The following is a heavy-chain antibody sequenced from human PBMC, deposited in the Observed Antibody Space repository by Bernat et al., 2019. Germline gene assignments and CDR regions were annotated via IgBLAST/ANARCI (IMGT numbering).Heavy chain of an antibody. J-gene: IGHJ4*01. D-gene: IGHD3-10*01. CDR1: SSSSHY. CDR3: VRQSWFLTPRDY. V-gene: IGHV4-39*01. Sequence: SSSSHYWGWIRQPPGKGLEWIGSINYSGSTYYQPSLKSRVTISVDTSKNQFSLKVTSVTAADTAVYFCVRQSWFLTPRDYWG. CDR2: INYSGST.